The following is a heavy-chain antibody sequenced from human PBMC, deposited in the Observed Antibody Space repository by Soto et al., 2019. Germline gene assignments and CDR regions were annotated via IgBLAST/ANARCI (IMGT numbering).Heavy chain of an antibody. V-gene: IGHV3-66*01. CDR1: GFTVSSKY. CDR3: ALREMGCSGGSTNDY. CDR2: IQSGGRT. Sequence: PGGSLRLSCAASGFTVSSKYMSWVRQAPGKGLEWVSLIQSGGRTYYADSVKGRFTISRDNSKNTLHLQMNSLRAEDTAVYYCALREMGCSGGSTNDYWGQGTLVTVSS. D-gene: IGHD2-15*01. J-gene: IGHJ4*02.